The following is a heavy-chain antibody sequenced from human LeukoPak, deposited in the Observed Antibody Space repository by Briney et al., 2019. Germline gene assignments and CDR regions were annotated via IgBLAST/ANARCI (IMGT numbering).Heavy chain of an antibody. CDR3: ARGRLRIAARPTVFDY. D-gene: IGHD6-6*01. V-gene: IGHV6-1*01. Sequence: TSQTLSLTCAISGDSVSSNSAAWNWIRQSPSRGLEWLGRTYYRSKWYNDYAVSVKSRITINPDASKNQFSLQLNSMTPEDTAVYYCARGRLRIAARPTVFDYWGQGTLVTVSS. CDR1: GDSVSSNSAA. J-gene: IGHJ4*02. CDR2: TYYRSKWYN.